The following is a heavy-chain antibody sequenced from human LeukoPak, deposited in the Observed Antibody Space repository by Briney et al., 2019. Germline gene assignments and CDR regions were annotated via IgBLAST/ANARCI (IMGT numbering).Heavy chain of an antibody. D-gene: IGHD7-27*01. J-gene: IGHJ2*01. CDR3: ARDGVWGSNWYFDV. V-gene: IGHV6-1*01. Sequence: SQTLSLTCVISGDSVSTNHAAWNWLRQPPSRGLEWLGRTYYRSKLYNDYAASVKSRITINPDTSKNQFSLQLNSVTPEDTAVYYCARDGVWGSNWYFDVWGRGTLVTVSS. CDR1: GDSVSTNHAA. CDR2: TYYRSKLYN.